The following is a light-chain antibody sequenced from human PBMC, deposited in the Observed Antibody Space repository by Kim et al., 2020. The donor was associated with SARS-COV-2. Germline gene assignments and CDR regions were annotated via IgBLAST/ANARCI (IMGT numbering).Light chain of an antibody. CDR3: DSRDSSGNHLV. V-gene: IGLV3-19*01. CDR2: GES. Sequence: SSELTQDPAVSVALGQTVRITCQGDSLRSYYASWYQQKPGQAPVLVIYGESNRPSGIPDRFSGSRSGNTASLTITGAQAEDEGDYYCDSRDSSGNHLVFGGGTQLTVL. J-gene: IGLJ2*01. CDR1: SLRSYY.